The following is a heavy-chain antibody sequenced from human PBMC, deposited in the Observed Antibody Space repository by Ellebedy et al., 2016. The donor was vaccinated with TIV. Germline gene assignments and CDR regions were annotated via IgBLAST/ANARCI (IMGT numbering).Heavy chain of an antibody. J-gene: IGHJ4*02. V-gene: IGHV1-3*01. CDR2: INAGNGYT. CDR3: ERDSRYVNIPIGY. CDR1: GYTFTSYT. Sequence: ASVQVSCXASGYTFTSYTMHWVRHALGHRLEWMGWINAGNGYTKYSQKFQVRVTITRDTSASTAYMEMSSLRSDDTAVYYCERDSRYVNIPIGYWGQGTLVTVSS. D-gene: IGHD3-9*01.